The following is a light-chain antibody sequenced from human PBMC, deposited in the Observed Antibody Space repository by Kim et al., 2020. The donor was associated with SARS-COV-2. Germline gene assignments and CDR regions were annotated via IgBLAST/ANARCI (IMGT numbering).Light chain of an antibody. Sequence: LSPGETATLSCRASQSVDTSLAWYQLKPGQTPRLIIFDVSRSVTGTPARFSGTGSGTDFTLTISSLEPEDVALYFCHHRSLWTPTFGGGTKVDIK. CDR3: HHRSLWTPT. V-gene: IGKV3-11*01. J-gene: IGKJ4*01. CDR1: QSVDTS. CDR2: DVS.